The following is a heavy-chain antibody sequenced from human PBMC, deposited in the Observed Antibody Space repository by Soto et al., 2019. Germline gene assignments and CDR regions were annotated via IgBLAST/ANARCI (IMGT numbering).Heavy chain of an antibody. D-gene: IGHD3-9*01. Sequence: GPLRLPAADAGLSFSSYGTTWVGQAPGRGLEWVSAISGSGGSAYYADSVKGRFTISRDNSKNTLYLQLKSTRAEDAAVYYCAPLPLRYLDWSHLMDVWGQGTTVTVSS. J-gene: IGHJ6*02. CDR2: ISGSGGSA. CDR3: APLPLRYLDWSHLMDV. V-gene: IGHV3-23*01. CDR1: GLSFSSYG.